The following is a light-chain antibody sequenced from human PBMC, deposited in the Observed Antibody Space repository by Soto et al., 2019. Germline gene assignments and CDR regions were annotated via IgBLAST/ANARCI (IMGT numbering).Light chain of an antibody. CDR3: QQYTNWPPWT. J-gene: IGKJ1*01. CDR1: QSVSSTY. V-gene: IGKV3-15*01. CDR2: GAS. Sequence: EIVLTQSPGTLSSSPGERATLFCRASQSVSSTYLAWYQQKPGQAPRLLIYGASSRATGIPARFSGGGSGTEFTLTISSLQSEDFAVYYCQQYTNWPPWTFGQGTKVEIK.